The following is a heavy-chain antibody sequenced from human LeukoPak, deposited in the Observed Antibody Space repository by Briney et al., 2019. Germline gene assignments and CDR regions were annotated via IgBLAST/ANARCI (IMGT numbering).Heavy chain of an antibody. CDR1: GFPFSSFA. V-gene: IGHV3-23*01. Sequence: GGSLRLSCVASGFPFSSFAMSWVRQAPGKGLEWVSSISSSGGSKNYADSVKGRFTISRDNYKDTLYLQMNNLRAEDTAIYYCARDLGGGKSAFDYWGQGTLVTVSS. J-gene: IGHJ4*02. D-gene: IGHD4-23*01. CDR2: ISSSGGSK. CDR3: ARDLGGGKSAFDY.